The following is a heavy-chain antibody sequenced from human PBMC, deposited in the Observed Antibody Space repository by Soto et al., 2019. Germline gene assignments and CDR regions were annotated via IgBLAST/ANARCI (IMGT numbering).Heavy chain of an antibody. CDR3: ARGAITFGDDY. CDR2: IYYSGST. Sequence: PSETLSLTCTVSGGSIIRGDYYWIWIRQPPGKGLEWIGYIYYSGSTYYNPSLKSRVTISVDTSKNQFSLKLSSVTAADTAVYYCARGAITFGDDYWGQGTLVTVSS. V-gene: IGHV4-30-4*01. J-gene: IGHJ4*02. D-gene: IGHD3-16*01. CDR1: GGSIIRGDYY.